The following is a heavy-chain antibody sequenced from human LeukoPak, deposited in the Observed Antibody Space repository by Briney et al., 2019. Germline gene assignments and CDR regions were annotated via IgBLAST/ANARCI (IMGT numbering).Heavy chain of an antibody. CDR1: GGSISSYY. D-gene: IGHD4-17*01. V-gene: IGHV4-59*08. CDR3: ARHKTRGHYGAVAEYFQH. J-gene: IGHJ1*01. Sequence: SETLSLTCTVSGGSISSYYWSWIRQPPGKGLEWIGYIYYSGSTNYNPSLKSRVTISVDTSKNQFSLKLSSVTAADTAVYYCARHKTRGHYGAVAEYFQHWGQGTLVTVSS. CDR2: IYYSGST.